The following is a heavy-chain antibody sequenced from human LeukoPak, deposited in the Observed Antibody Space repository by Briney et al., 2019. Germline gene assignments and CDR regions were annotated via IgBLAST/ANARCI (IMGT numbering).Heavy chain of an antibody. D-gene: IGHD6-13*01. J-gene: IGHJ4*02. CDR3: ARGRYSLGDLDY. Sequence: SETLSLTCAVYGGSFSGYYWSWIRQPPGKGLEWIGEINHSGSTNYNPSLKSRVTISVDTSKNQFSLKLSSVTAADTAVYYCARGRYSLGDLDYWGQGTLVTVSS. CDR2: INHSGST. CDR1: GGSFSGYY. V-gene: IGHV4-34*01.